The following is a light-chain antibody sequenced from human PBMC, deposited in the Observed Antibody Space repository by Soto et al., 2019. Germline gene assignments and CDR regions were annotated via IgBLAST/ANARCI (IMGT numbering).Light chain of an antibody. CDR3: QQYGSSPPYT. CDR2: GAS. J-gene: IGKJ2*01. V-gene: IGKV3-20*01. CDR1: QSVSSSY. Sequence: EIVLTQSPGILSLSPGERATLSCRASQSVSSSYLAWYQQKPGQAPRLLIYGASSRATGIPDRFSGSGSGTDFTLTISRLEPEDFAVYYCQQYGSSPPYTFGLGTKLEIK.